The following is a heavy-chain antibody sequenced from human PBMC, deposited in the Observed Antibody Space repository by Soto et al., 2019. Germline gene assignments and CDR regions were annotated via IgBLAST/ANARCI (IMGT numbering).Heavy chain of an antibody. CDR2: IWYDGSNK. Sequence: GGSLRLSCAASGFTFSSYGMHWVRQAPGKGLEWVAVIWYDGSNKYYADSVKGRFTISRDNSKNTLYLQMNSLRAEDTAVYYCARSSEKRYYFDYWGQGTLVTVSS. J-gene: IGHJ4*02. CDR3: ARSSEKRYYFDY. CDR1: GFTFSSYG. V-gene: IGHV3-33*01.